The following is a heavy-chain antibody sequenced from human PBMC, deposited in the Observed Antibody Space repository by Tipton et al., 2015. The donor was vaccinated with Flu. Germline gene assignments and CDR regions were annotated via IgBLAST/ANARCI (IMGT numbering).Heavy chain of an antibody. V-gene: IGHV3-23*01. Sequence: SLRLSCAASGFTLSNYAMSWVRQAPGKGLEWVSSISGSGAYTYYADSVKGRFTISRDNSKNTLYLQMNSLRAEDTAVYYCARAIAAAGSYWGQGTLVTVSS. CDR3: ARAIAAAGSY. J-gene: IGHJ4*02. CDR2: ISGSGAYT. D-gene: IGHD6-13*01. CDR1: GFTLSNYA.